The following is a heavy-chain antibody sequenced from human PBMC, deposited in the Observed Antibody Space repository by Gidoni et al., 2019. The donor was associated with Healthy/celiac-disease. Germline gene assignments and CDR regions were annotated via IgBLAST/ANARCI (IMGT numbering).Heavy chain of an antibody. CDR3: ARTGYGDYGTYYYYGMDV. D-gene: IGHD4-17*01. CDR2: IIPIFGTA. V-gene: IGHV1-69*01. CDR1: GGTFSSYA. Sequence: QVQLVQSGAEVKKPGSSVKVSCKASGGTFSSYAISWVRQAPGQGLEWMGGIIPIFGTANYAQKFQGRVTITADESTSTAYMELSSPRSEDTAVYYCARTGYGDYGTYYYYGMDVWGQGTTVTVSS. J-gene: IGHJ6*02.